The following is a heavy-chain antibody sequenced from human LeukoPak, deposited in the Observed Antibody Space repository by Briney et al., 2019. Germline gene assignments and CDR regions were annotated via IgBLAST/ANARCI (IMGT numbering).Heavy chain of an antibody. CDR3: ARGEVFYYGSGSYYAPFDP. D-gene: IGHD3-10*01. CDR1: GGSFSGYY. J-gene: IGHJ5*02. V-gene: IGHV4-34*01. Sequence: PSETLSLTCAVYGGSFSGYYWSWIRQPPGKGLEWIGEINHSGGTNYNPSLKSRVTFSVDTSKNQFSLKLSSVTAADTAVYYCARGEVFYYGSGSYYAPFDPWGQGTLVTVSS. CDR2: INHSGGT.